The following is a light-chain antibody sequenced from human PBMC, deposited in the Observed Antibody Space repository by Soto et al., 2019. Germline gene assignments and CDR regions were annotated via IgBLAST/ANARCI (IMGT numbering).Light chain of an antibody. CDR3: QDYGTSAPWT. Sequence: EVVLTQSPGTLSLSPGERATLSCRASQNIRGNELAWYQQKPGQAPRLLIYRGSSRATGIPDRFTGRGSGTEFTLTISRLEPEDFAVYYCQDYGTSAPWTLGQGTKVEIK. CDR1: QNIRGNE. CDR2: RGS. J-gene: IGKJ1*01. V-gene: IGKV3-20*01.